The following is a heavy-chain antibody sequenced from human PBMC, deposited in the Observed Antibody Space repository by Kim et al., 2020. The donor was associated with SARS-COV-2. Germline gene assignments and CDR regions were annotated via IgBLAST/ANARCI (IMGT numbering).Heavy chain of an antibody. V-gene: IGHV3-30*18. J-gene: IGHJ4*02. CDR1: GFTFSSYG. CDR3: AKDQGYYDGSGYYDY. CDR2: ISYDGSNK. Sequence: GGSLRLSCAASGFTFSSYGMHWVRQAPGKGLEWVAVISYDGSNKYHADSVKGRFTISRDNSKNTLHLQMNSLRAEDTAVYYCAKDQGYYDGSGYYDYWGQGTLVTVSS. D-gene: IGHD3-22*01.